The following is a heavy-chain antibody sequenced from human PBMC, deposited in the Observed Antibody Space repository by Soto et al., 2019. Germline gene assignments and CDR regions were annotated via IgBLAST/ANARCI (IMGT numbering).Heavy chain of an antibody. J-gene: IGHJ6*02. V-gene: IGHV1-69*01. CDR1: GGTFINHA. D-gene: IGHD2-21*02. CDR2: IIPMFGTA. Sequence: QAQLVQSGAEVKKPGSSVKISCKASGGTFINHAFSWVRQAPGQGLVWMGGIIPMFGTADYSQKFQGRVTPTAHESTTTAHMELSSLRYDDSAVYYCARADATYCGGDCYRYFFYGLDVWGQGTTVTVSS. CDR3: ARADATYCGGDCYRYFFYGLDV.